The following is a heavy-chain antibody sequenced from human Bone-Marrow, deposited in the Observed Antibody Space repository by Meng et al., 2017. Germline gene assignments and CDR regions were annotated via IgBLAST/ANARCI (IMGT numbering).Heavy chain of an antibody. CDR2: ISGSGGST. D-gene: IGHD2-15*01. V-gene: IGHV3-23*01. CDR1: GFTFSSYA. Sequence: GESLKISCAASGFTFSSYAMSWVRQAPGKGLEWVSAISGSGGSTYYADSVKGRFTISRDNSKNTLYLQMNSLRAEDTAVYYCARVQDIVVVVAATPLDYWGQGTLVTVSS. J-gene: IGHJ4*02. CDR3: ARVQDIVVVVAATPLDY.